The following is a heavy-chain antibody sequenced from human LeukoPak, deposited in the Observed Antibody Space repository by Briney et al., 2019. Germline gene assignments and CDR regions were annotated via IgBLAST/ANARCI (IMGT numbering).Heavy chain of an antibody. V-gene: IGHV3-66*01. J-gene: IGHJ4*02. CDR3: ARGYYDFWSGYYQGGGFDY. CDR2: IYSGGST. Sequence: GESLRLSCATSGFSFSRYSMSWVRQAPGKGLEWVSVIYSGGSTYYADSVKGRFTISRDNSKNTLYLQMNSLRAEDTAVYYCARGYYDFWSGYYQGGGFDYWGQGTLVTVSS. D-gene: IGHD3-3*01. CDR1: GFSFSRYS.